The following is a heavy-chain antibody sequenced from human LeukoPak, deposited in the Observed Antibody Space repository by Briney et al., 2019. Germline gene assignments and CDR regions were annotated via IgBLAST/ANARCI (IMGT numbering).Heavy chain of an antibody. CDR1: GFTFSSYA. CDR2: ISGSGGST. CDR3: ARDQSFGSGSFQDF. J-gene: IGHJ4*02. V-gene: IGHV3-23*01. D-gene: IGHD3-10*01. Sequence: PGGSLRLSCAASGFTFSSYAMSWVRQAPGKGLEWVSAISGSGGSTYYADSVKGRFTISRDNSKNTLYLQMNSLRAEDTAVYYCARDQSFGSGSFQDFWGQGTLVTVSS.